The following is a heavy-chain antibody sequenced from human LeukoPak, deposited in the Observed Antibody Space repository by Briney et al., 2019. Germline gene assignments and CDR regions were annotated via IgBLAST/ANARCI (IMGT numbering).Heavy chain of an antibody. CDR2: MNPNSGNT. J-gene: IGHJ5*02. V-gene: IGHV1-8*01. D-gene: IGHD1-7*01. Sequence: GASVKASCKASGYTFTSYDINCVRQATGQGLEWMGWMNPNSGNTGYAQKFQGRVTMTRNTSISTAYMELSSLRSEDTAVYYCARDHNWNYSFWFDPWGQGTLVSVSS. CDR3: ARDHNWNYSFWFDP. CDR1: GYTFTSYD.